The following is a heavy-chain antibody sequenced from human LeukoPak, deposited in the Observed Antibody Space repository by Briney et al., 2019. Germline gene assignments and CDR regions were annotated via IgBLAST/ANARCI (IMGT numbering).Heavy chain of an antibody. Sequence: TGGSLRLSCTASGFTFDDYAMHWVRHAPGKGLEWVSGISWNSGSIGYADSVKGRFTISRDNAKNSLYLQMNSLRAEDTALYYCAKALSYCSGGSCYDPFDYWGQGTLVTVSS. CDR1: GFTFDDYA. J-gene: IGHJ4*02. CDR3: AKALSYCSGGSCYDPFDY. D-gene: IGHD2-15*01. CDR2: ISWNSGSI. V-gene: IGHV3-9*01.